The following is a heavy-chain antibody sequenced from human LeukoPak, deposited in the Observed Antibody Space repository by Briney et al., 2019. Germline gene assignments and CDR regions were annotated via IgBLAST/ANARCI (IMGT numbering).Heavy chain of an antibody. CDR3: ARPYSSSWLRAEYFQH. J-gene: IGHJ1*01. Sequence: PSETLSLTCSVSGGSISSDTYYWGRIRQPPGKGLEWIGEINHSGSTNYNPSLKSRVTISVDTSKNQFSLKLSSVTAADTAVYYCARPYSSSWLRAEYFQHWGQGTLVTVSS. CDR2: INHSGST. CDR1: GGSISSDTYY. D-gene: IGHD6-13*01. V-gene: IGHV4-39*07.